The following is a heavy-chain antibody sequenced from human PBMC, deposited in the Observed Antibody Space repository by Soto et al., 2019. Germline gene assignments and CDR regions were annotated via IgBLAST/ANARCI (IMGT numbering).Heavy chain of an antibody. D-gene: IGHD3-16*01. CDR3: ARFRGELHDV. CDR1: GYTFTSYA. J-gene: IGHJ6*02. Sequence: QVQLVQSGAEVKKPGASVKVSCKASGYTFTSYAMHWVRQAPGQRLEWMGWINAGNGNTKYSQTFQGRVTITRDTSASTAYMELSSLRSEDTAVYYCARFRGELHDVCGQGTTVTVSS. V-gene: IGHV1-3*01. CDR2: INAGNGNT.